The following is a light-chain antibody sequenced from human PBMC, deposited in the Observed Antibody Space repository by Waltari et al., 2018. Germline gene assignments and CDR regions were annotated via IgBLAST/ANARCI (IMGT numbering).Light chain of an antibody. CDR1: RSDYYSPNNKNC. CDR3: QQYYGSPFT. Sequence: DIVMTQSPHSLALSLAERATINCYSSRSDYYSPNNKNCLSWYQQKPGQPPKLLIYWGSTRETGVPDRFSGSGSGTDFTLTIDSLQAEDVALYYCQQYYGSPFTFGGGTKVEIK. J-gene: IGKJ4*01. CDR2: WGS. V-gene: IGKV4-1*01.